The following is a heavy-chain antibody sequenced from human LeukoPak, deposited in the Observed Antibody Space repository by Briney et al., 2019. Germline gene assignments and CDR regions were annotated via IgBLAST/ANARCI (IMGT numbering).Heavy chain of an antibody. CDR3: ARSRGYYDSSGYLFGYYFDY. V-gene: IGHV3-23*01. Sequence: GGSLRLSCAASGFTFSSYVMSWVRQAPGKGLEWVSAISGSGGSTYYADSVKGRFTISRDNAKNSLYLQMNSLRAEDTAVYYCARSRGYYDSSGYLFGYYFDYWGQGTLVTVSS. CDR1: GFTFSSYV. CDR2: ISGSGGST. J-gene: IGHJ4*02. D-gene: IGHD3-22*01.